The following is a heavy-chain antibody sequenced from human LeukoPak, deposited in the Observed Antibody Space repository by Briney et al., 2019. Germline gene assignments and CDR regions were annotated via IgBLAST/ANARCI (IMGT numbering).Heavy chain of an antibody. J-gene: IGHJ5*02. Sequence: QPGRSLRLSCAASGFTFSSYAMHWVRQAPGKGLVWVSRIKSDGSSTSYADSVKGRFTISRDNAKNTLYLQMNSLRAEDTAVYYCARDESSGWYNWFDPWGQGTLVTVSS. V-gene: IGHV3-74*01. D-gene: IGHD6-19*01. CDR3: ARDESSGWYNWFDP. CDR2: IKSDGSST. CDR1: GFTFSSYA.